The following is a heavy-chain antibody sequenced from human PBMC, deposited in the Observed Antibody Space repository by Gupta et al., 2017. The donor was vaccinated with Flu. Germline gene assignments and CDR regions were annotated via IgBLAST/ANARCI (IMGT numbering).Heavy chain of an antibody. D-gene: IGHD1-7*01. CDR1: GFTFSDYY. Sequence: QVQLVESGGGLVKPGGSLRLSCAASGFTFSDYYMSWIRQAPGKGLEWVSYISSSSSYTNYADSVKGRFTISRDNAKNSLYLQMNSLRAEDTAVYYCARDYSRWLELRGFVYWGQGTLVTVSS. CDR3: ARDYSRWLELRGFVY. J-gene: IGHJ4*02. CDR2: ISSSSSYT. V-gene: IGHV3-11*05.